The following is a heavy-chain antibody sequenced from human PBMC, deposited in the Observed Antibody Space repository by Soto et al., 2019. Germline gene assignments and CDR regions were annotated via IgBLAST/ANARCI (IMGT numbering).Heavy chain of an antibody. D-gene: IGHD3-16*01. V-gene: IGHV3-73*01. J-gene: IGHJ6*02. CDR1: GFTFSASA. CDR2: IRNKANSYAT. CDR3: ARLIRPSYYYYGMDV. Sequence: PGGSLRLSCAASGFTFSASAMHWVRQASGKGLEWVGRIRNKANSYATEYAASVKGRFTISRDESKDTAYLQMNSLKTEDTAVYYCARLIRPSYYYYGMDVWGQGTTVTVSS.